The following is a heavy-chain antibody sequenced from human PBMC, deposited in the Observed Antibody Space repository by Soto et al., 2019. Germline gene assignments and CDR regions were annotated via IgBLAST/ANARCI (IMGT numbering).Heavy chain of an antibody. CDR2: IWYDGSNK. CDR1: GFTFTNYG. J-gene: IGHJ4*02. CDR3: ASGTVHFDY. Sequence: QVQLVESGGGVVQPGRSLRLSCAASGFTFTNYGMHWVRQAPGKGLEWVAVIWYDGSNKFYADSVKGRFTISRDNSKNTLYLQMNSRRAEDTAVYYCASGTVHFDYWGQGTLVTVSS. V-gene: IGHV3-33*01. D-gene: IGHD4-17*01.